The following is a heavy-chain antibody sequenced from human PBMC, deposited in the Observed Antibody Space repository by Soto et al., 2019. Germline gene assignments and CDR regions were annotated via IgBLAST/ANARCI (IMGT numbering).Heavy chain of an antibody. D-gene: IGHD4-17*01. J-gene: IGHJ5*02. Sequence: QVQLQQWGAGLLKPSETLSLTCAVYGGSFSGYYWSWIRQPPGKGLEWIGEINHSGSTNYNPSLKSRVXXSXDXXKNQFSLKLSSVTAADTAVYYCARATTVTTQRFDPWGQGTLVTVSS. CDR1: GGSFSGYY. CDR2: INHSGST. V-gene: IGHV4-34*01. CDR3: ARATTVTTQRFDP.